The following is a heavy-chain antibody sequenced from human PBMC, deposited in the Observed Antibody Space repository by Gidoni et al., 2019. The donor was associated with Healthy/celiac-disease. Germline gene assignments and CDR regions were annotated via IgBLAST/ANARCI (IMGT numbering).Heavy chain of an antibody. CDR2: IYTSGST. Sequence: QVQLQESGPGLVKPSETLSLTCTVSGGSISSYYWSWIRQPAGKGLEWIGRIYTSGSTNYNPSLKSRVTMSVDTSKNQFSLKLSSVTAADTAVYYCARVSGVGAARPREYFDYWGQGTLVTVSS. J-gene: IGHJ4*02. V-gene: IGHV4-4*07. CDR3: ARVSGVGAARPREYFDY. D-gene: IGHD6-6*01. CDR1: GGSISSYY.